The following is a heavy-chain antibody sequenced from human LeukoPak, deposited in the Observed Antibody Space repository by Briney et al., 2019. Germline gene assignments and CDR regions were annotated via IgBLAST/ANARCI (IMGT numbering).Heavy chain of an antibody. CDR1: GGSISNYY. V-gene: IGHV4-59*08. Sequence: SETLSPTCTVSGGSISNYYWSWIRQPPGKGLEWIGYIYYRGSTTYNPSPKSRVNISVDTSKNQFSLKLSSMTAADTAVYYCARVHSGYDFGNRKYYYFDYRGQGTLVTVCS. D-gene: IGHD5-12*01. CDR2: IYYRGST. CDR3: ARVHSGYDFGNRKYYYFDY. J-gene: IGHJ4*02.